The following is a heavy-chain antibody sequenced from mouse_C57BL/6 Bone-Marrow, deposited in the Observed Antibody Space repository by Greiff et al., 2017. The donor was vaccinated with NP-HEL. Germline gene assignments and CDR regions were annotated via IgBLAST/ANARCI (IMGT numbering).Heavy chain of an antibody. J-gene: IGHJ4*01. CDR3: VLYYYGSSYAMDY. V-gene: IGHV10-1*01. CDR1: GFSFNTYA. CDR2: IRSKSNNYAT. Sequence: DVQLVESGGGLVQPKGSLKLSCAASGFSFNTYAMNWVRQAPGKGLEWVARIRSKSNNYATYYADSVKDRFTISRDDSESMLYLQMNNLKTEDTAMYYCVLYYYGSSYAMDYWGQGTSVTVSS. D-gene: IGHD1-1*01.